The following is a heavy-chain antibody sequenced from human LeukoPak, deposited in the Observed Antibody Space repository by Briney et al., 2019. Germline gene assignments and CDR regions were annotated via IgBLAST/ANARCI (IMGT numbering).Heavy chain of an antibody. D-gene: IGHD6-19*01. CDR1: GRSIPNGSYY. Sequence: PSQTLSLTCTVSGRSIPNGSYYWTWIRQPAGKGLEWIGHLYTSGTTSYNPSLQSRVTISADTSRHQFSLRLTSVTAADTAVYYCARAGGSVGWYGTIDSWGQGTLVTVSS. CDR3: ARAGGSVGWYGTIDS. V-gene: IGHV4-61*09. J-gene: IGHJ4*02. CDR2: LYTSGTT.